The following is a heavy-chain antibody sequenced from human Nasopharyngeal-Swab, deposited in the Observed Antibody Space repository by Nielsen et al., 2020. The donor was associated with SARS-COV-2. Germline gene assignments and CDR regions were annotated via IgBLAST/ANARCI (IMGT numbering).Heavy chain of an antibody. CDR3: TSRYSYGL. CDR2: IRSKANSYAT. Sequence: WIRQPPGKGLEWVGRIRSKANSYATAYAASVKGRFTISRDDSKSTAYLQMNSLKTEDTAVYYCTSRYSYGLWGQGTLVTVSS. J-gene: IGHJ4*02. V-gene: IGHV3-73*01. D-gene: IGHD5-18*01.